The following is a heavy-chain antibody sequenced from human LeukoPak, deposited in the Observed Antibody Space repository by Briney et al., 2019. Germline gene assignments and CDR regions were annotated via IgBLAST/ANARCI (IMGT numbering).Heavy chain of an antibody. J-gene: IGHJ4*02. V-gene: IGHV3-21*01. Sequence: GGSLRLSCAASGFTFSSYAMSWVRQAPGKGLEWVSSINSNNSYIYYADSVKGRFTISRDNAKNSLYLQMNSLRAEDTAVYYCARGEGYYDSSGYFSCGYWGQGTLVTVSS. CDR2: INSNNSYI. CDR1: GFTFSSYA. CDR3: ARGEGYYDSSGYFSCGY. D-gene: IGHD3-22*01.